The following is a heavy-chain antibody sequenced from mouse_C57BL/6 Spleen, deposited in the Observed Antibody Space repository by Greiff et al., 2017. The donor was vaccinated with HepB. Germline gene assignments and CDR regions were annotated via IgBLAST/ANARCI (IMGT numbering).Heavy chain of an antibody. D-gene: IGHD1-1*01. J-gene: IGHJ2*01. CDR1: GYAFSSSW. CDR2: IYPGDGDT. V-gene: IGHV1-82*01. Sequence: QVQLQQSGPELVKPGASVKISCKASGYAFSSSWMNWVKQRPGKGLEWIGRIYPGDGDTNYNGKFKGKATLTADKSSSTAYMQLSSLTSEDSAVYFCARDYGRVFDYWGQGTTLTVSS. CDR3: ARDYGRVFDY.